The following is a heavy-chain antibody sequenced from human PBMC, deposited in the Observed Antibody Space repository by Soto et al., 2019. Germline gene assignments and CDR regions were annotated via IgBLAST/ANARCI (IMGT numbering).Heavy chain of an antibody. D-gene: IGHD2-2*01. J-gene: IGHJ5*02. CDR3: AKYNRVVPAYNWFDP. CDR2: ISGSGGST. V-gene: IGHV3-23*01. Sequence: PGGSLRLSCAASGFTFSSYAMSWVRQAPGKGLEWVSAISGSGGSTYYADSVKGRFTISRDNSKNTLYLQMNSLRAEDTAVYYCAKYNRVVPAYNWFDPWGQGTLVTVSS. CDR1: GFTFSSYA.